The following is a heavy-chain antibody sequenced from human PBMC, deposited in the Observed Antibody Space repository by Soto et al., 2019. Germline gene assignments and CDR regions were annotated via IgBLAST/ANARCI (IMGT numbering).Heavy chain of an antibody. CDR2: INHSGST. Sequence: SETLSLTCAVYGGSFSGYYWSWIRPPPGKGLEWIGEINHSGSTNYNPSLKSRVTISVDTSKNQFSLKLSSVTAADTAVYYCARGLVDCSSTSCYLNWFDPWGQGTLVTVSS. D-gene: IGHD2-2*01. CDR3: ARGLVDCSSTSCYLNWFDP. V-gene: IGHV4-34*01. J-gene: IGHJ5*02. CDR1: GGSFSGYY.